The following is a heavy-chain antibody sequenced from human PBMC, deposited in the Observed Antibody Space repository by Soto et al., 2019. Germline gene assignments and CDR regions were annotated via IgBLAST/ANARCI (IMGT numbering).Heavy chain of an antibody. CDR2: ISAYNGNT. J-gene: IGHJ4*01. V-gene: IGHV1-18*01. D-gene: IGHD2-2*01. CDR3: AKDSHWAIISPTHDY. Sequence: ASVKVSCKASGYTFTSYGISWVRQAPGQGLEWMGWISAYNGNTNYAQKLQGRVTMTTDTSTSTAYMELRSLRSDDTAVYYCAKDSHWAIISPTHDYWGHGTLVTVSS. CDR1: GYTFTSYG.